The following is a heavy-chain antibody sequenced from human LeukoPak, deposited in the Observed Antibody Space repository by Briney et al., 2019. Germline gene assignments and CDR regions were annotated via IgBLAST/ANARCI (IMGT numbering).Heavy chain of an antibody. CDR2: ISGSGGST. V-gene: IGHV3-23*01. CDR3: AKAAVAGMSDY. Sequence: QPGASLSLSCAASGFTFSSYAMSWVRQAPGKGLEWVSAISGSGGSTYYAASVRGRFTISRDNSKNTLYLQMNSLRAEDTAVYYCAKAAVAGMSDYWGEGTLVTVSS. J-gene: IGHJ4*02. CDR1: GFTFSSYA. D-gene: IGHD2-15*01.